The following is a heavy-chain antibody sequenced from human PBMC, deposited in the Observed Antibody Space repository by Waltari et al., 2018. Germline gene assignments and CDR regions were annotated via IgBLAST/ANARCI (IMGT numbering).Heavy chain of an antibody. CDR3: AKDPRPYYDILTGYFYPPPLDY. CDR1: GFSFSSYA. V-gene: IGHV3-23*01. CDR2: ISGSGGST. Sequence: EVQLLESGGGLVQPGGSLRLPCAASGFSFSSYAMRWVRQAPGQGLEWVSAISGSGGSTYYANPGKGRVTISRDNSKNTLFLKRNSLRAEYTAVYYCAKDPRPYYDILTGYFYPPPLDYWGQGTLVTVSS. J-gene: IGHJ4*02. D-gene: IGHD3-9*01.